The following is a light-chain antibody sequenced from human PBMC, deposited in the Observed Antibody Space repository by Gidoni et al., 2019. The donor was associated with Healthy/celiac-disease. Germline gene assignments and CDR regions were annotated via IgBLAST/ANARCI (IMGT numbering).Light chain of an antibody. Sequence: QSALTQPASVSGSPGQSITISCTGNSSDFGGYNYVSWYQQHPGKAPKLMIYEVSNRPSGVSNRFSGSKSGNTASLTIAGLQAEDEADYYCSSYTSSSTVVFGGGTKLTVL. V-gene: IGLV2-14*01. CDR1: SSDFGGYNY. CDR3: SSYTSSSTVV. CDR2: EVS. J-gene: IGLJ2*01.